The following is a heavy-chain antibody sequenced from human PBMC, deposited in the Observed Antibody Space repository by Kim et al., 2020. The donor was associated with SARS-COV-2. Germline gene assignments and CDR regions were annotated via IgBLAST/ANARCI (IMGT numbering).Heavy chain of an antibody. CDR3: ARDRQGVRIAVGPLYYFDY. V-gene: IGHV1-46*01. Sequence: ASVKVSCKASGYTFTSYYMHWVRQAPGQGLEWMGIINPSGGSTSYAQKFQGRVTMTRDTSTSTVYMELSSLRSEDTAVYYCARDRQGVRIAVGPLYYFDYWGQGTLVTVSS. CDR2: INPSGGST. D-gene: IGHD6-19*01. CDR1: GYTFTSYY. J-gene: IGHJ4*02.